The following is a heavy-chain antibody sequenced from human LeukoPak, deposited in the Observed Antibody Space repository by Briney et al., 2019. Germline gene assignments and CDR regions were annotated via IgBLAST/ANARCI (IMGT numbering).Heavy chain of an antibody. V-gene: IGHV4-39*07. CDR1: GGSISSSSYY. CDR2: IYYSGST. CDR3: AVGNVTSYFDY. Sequence: SETLSLTCTVSGGSISSSSYYWGWIRQPPGKGLEWIGSIYYSGSTYYNPSLKSRVTISVDTSKNQFSLKLSSVTAADTAVYYCAVGNVTSYFDYWGQGTLVSVSS. D-gene: IGHD1-1*01. J-gene: IGHJ4*02.